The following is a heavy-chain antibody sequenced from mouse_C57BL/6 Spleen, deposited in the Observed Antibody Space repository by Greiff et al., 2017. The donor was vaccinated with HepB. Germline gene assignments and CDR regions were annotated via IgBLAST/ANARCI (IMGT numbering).Heavy chain of an antibody. CDR3: ARRFDYGSSYDYAMDY. V-gene: IGHV2-2*01. D-gene: IGHD1-1*01. CDR2: IWSGGST. J-gene: IGHJ4*01. Sequence: VQLQQSGPGLVQPSQSLSITCTVSGFSLTSYGVHWVRQSPGKGLEWLGVIWSGGSTDYNAAFISRLSISKDNSKSQVFFKMNSLQADDTAIYYCARRFDYGSSYDYAMDYWGQGTSVTVSS. CDR1: GFSLTSYG.